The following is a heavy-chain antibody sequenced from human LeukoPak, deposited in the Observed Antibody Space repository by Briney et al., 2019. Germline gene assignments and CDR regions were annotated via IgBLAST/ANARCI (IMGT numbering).Heavy chain of an antibody. CDR1: GFTFNIYA. CDR2: VSSGGNI. CDR3: AKESATI. D-gene: IGHD5-24*01. Sequence: GGSLRLSCAASGFTFNIYAMGWVRQAPGKGLEWVSTVSSGGNIYYADSVQGRFTISRDNSKNTVYLQMDSLRAEDTAIYYCAKESATIWGQETLVTVSS. V-gene: IGHV3-23*01. J-gene: IGHJ4*02.